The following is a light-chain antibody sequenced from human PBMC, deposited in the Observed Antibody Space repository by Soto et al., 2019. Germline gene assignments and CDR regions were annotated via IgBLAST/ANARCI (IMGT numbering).Light chain of an antibody. Sequence: DIHMTQSPSTLSASVGDIVTITFLASQTISSWLAWYHQIPGRAAKLLIYKASILVNRVPSWLSGSGSGTDFTFPISSLQPEDIATYYCQQYDNLPSSTFGGGTKVDIK. CDR1: QTISSW. CDR3: QQYDNLPSST. J-gene: IGKJ4*01. CDR2: KAS. V-gene: IGKV1-5*03.